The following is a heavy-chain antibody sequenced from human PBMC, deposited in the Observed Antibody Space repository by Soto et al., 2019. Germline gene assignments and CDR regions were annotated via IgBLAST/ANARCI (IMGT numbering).Heavy chain of an antibody. D-gene: IGHD2-8*01. V-gene: IGHV3-15*07. J-gene: IGHJ2*01. CDR3: TTAYCTNGVCSYWYFDL. CDR2: IKSKTDGGTT. Sequence: EVQLVESGGGLVKPGGSLRLSCAASGFTFSNAWMNWVRQAPGKGLEWVGRIKSKTDGGTTDYAAPVKGRFTISRDDSKNTLYLQMNSLKTEDTAVYYCTTAYCTNGVCSYWYFDLWGRGTLVTVSS. CDR1: GFTFSNAW.